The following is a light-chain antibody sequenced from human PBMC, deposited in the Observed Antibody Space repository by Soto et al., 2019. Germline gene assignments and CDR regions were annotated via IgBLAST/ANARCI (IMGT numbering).Light chain of an antibody. CDR1: QSISSY. CDR3: HQSYSTPPT. V-gene: IGKV1-39*01. J-gene: IGKJ1*01. Sequence: DIQMTQSPSSLSASVGDRVTITCRASQSISSYLNWYQQKPGKATKLLIYAASSLQSGVPSRFSSSGSETDFTLTISSLQPEDFATYYCHQSYSTPPTFGKGTKVDIK. CDR2: AAS.